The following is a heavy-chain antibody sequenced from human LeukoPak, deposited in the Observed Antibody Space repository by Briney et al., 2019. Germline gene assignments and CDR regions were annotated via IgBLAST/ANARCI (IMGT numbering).Heavy chain of an antibody. CDR1: GFTFSDSW. CDR2: TNQDGSVR. Sequence: GGSLRLSCATSGFTFSDSWMSWFRQAPGKGLEWVAITNQDGSVRFYVDSVKGRFTISRDNAKNSLYLYMNSLRVEDTAVYFCARASRSTSSECWGQGILVTVSS. V-gene: IGHV3-7*01. J-gene: IGHJ4*02. CDR3: ARASRSTSSEC. D-gene: IGHD6-6*01.